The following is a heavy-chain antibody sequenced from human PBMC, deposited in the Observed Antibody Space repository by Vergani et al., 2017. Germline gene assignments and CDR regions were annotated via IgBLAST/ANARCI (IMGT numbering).Heavy chain of an antibody. CDR2: IHHSGDT. V-gene: IGHV4-38-2*01. CDR1: DSSIMTNPY. Sequence: QVQLQESGPGLVKPSETLTLTCDVSDSSIMTNPYWGWFRQSPGKGLEWIGCIHHSGDTHYNSSLKSRVSSSIVSSSKFSLSLTSVTAADTAIYYCARQRGSGGFCPSSYFYGMGVWGHGTTVTVSS. D-gene: IGHD3-10*01. J-gene: IGHJ6*02. CDR3: ARQRGSGGFCPSSYFYGMGV.